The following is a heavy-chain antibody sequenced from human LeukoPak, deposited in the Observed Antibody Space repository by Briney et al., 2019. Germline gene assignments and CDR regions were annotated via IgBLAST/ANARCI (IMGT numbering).Heavy chain of an antibody. CDR3: ARSGVGATSCDAFDI. J-gene: IGHJ3*02. D-gene: IGHD1-26*01. CDR2: ISSSSSYI. V-gene: IGHV3-21*01. Sequence: GGSLRLSCAASGFTFSSYSMNWVRQAPGKGLEWVSSISSSSSYIYYADSVKGRFTISRDNAKNSLYLQMNSLRAEDTAVYYCARSGVGATSCDAFDIWGQGTMVTVSS. CDR1: GFTFSSYS.